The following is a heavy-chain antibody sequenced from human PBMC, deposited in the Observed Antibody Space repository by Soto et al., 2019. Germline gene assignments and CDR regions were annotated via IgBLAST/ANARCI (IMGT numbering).Heavy chain of an antibody. CDR3: ARSGLLWFGELPYFDY. Sequence: SVKVSCKASGGTFSSCAISWVRQAPGQGLEWMGGVIPIFGTANYAQKFQGRVTITADESTSTAYMELSSLRSEDTAVYYCARSGLLWFGELPYFDYWGQGTLVTVSS. J-gene: IGHJ4*02. CDR2: VIPIFGTA. V-gene: IGHV1-69*13. CDR1: GGTFSSCA. D-gene: IGHD3-10*01.